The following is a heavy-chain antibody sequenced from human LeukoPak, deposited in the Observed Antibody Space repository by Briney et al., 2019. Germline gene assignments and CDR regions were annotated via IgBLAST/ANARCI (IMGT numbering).Heavy chain of an antibody. CDR2: IIPIFGTA. V-gene: IGHV1-69*05. Sequence: EASVKVSCKASGGTFSSYAISWVRQAPGQRLEWMGGIIPIFGTANYAQKFQGRVTITTDESTSTAYMELSSLRSEDTAVYYCASPTRYSSSWFLLYWGQGTLVTVSS. CDR3: ASPTRYSSSWFLLY. CDR1: GGTFSSYA. D-gene: IGHD6-13*01. J-gene: IGHJ4*02.